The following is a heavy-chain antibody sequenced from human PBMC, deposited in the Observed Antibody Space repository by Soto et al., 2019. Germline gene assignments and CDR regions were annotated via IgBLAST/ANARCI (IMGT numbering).Heavy chain of an antibody. V-gene: IGHV3-74*01. CDR1: GFTFSSYW. J-gene: IGHJ4*02. CDR3: ARDRGWSLLDY. D-gene: IGHD6-19*01. CDR2: TNSDGSDT. Sequence: EVQLVESGGGLVQPGGSLRLSCAASGFTFSSYWMYWVRQAPGKGLVWVSRTNSDGSDTSYADSVKGRFTISRDNAKNTRYVQMNSRRAEGTAVYYSARDRGWSLLDYWGQGALVTASS.